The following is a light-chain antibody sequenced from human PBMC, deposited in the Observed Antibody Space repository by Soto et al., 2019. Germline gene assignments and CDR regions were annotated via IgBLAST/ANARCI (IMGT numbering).Light chain of an antibody. CDR2: WAS. Sequence: SVMTQSPDSLAVSLGERATINCKSSQSVLYSSNNKNYLAWYQQKPGQPPKLLIYWASTRESGVPSRFSGSGSGTDFTLTISSLQPEDFATYSCQQARSFPITFGQGTRLEIK. CDR1: QSVLYSSNNKNY. CDR3: QQARSFPIT. V-gene: IGKV4-1*01. J-gene: IGKJ5*01.